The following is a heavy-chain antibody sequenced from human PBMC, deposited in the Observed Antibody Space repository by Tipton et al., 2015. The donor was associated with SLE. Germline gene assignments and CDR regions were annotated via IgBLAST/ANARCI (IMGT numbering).Heavy chain of an antibody. J-gene: IGHJ4*02. CDR1: GFTVSSNY. CDR3: ATDYGGNSDLDY. Sequence: GSLRLSCAASGFTVSSNYMSWVRQAPGKGLEWVSVIYSGGSTYYADSVRGRFTISRDNSKNTLYLQMNSLRAEDTAVYYCATDYGGNSDLDYWGQGTLVTVSS. V-gene: IGHV3-66*02. CDR2: IYSGGST. D-gene: IGHD4-23*01.